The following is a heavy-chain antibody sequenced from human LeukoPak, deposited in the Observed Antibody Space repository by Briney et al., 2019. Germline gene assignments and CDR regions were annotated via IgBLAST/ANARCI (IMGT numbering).Heavy chain of an antibody. D-gene: IGHD3-16*01. Sequence: GGSLRLSCAASGFTFSNYGMHWVRQAPGKGLEWVAVVSHDGSKKEFADSVKGRFTISRDNSKNTVWLQMDSLRAEDTAVYYCARDWGGPYYYYGMDVWGQGTTVTVSS. CDR3: ARDWGGPYYYYGMDV. V-gene: IGHV3-33*01. CDR2: VSHDGSKK. J-gene: IGHJ6*02. CDR1: GFTFSNYG.